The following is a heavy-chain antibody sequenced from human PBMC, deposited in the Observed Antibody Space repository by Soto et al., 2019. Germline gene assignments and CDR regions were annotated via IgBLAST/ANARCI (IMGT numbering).Heavy chain of an antibody. Sequence: PSETLSLTCSVSGDSVSSGDYYWSWIRQPPGKGLEWIGHVYFSGSTNYIPSLKSRVTMSVDTAKNQFSLRLSSVTAADTAVYYCARIPVDTYMIYWSDPWGQGTQVTVSS. CDR3: ARIPVDTYMIYWSDP. CDR2: VYFSGST. CDR1: GDSVSSGDYY. D-gene: IGHD3-16*01. V-gene: IGHV4-61*08. J-gene: IGHJ5*02.